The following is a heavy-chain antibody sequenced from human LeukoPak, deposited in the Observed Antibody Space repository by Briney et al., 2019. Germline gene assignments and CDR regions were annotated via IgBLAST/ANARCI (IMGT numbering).Heavy chain of an antibody. CDR2: ISSSSRTI. CDR1: GFTFSSYN. Sequence: GGSLRLSCAASGFTFSSYNMNWVRQAPGKGLEWVSYISSSSRTIYYADSVKGRFTISRDNAKNSLYLQMNSLRAEDTAVYYCARDPGDWTLAYYYYYMDVWGKGTTVTVSS. J-gene: IGHJ6*03. D-gene: IGHD2-21*02. CDR3: ARDPGDWTLAYYYYYMDV. V-gene: IGHV3-48*01.